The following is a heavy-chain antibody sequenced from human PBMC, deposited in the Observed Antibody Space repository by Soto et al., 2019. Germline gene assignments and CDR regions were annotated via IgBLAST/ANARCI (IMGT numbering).Heavy chain of an antibody. J-gene: IGHJ4*02. Sequence: SETLSLTCTVSGGSISSSSSYWGWIRQPPGKGLEWVGSIYYLGNTYYNPSLGSRVTISVDTSKNQFSLKLRSVTAADTAVYYCARRGYYGSGSYRIDYWGQGTLVTVSS. CDR1: GGSISSSSSY. V-gene: IGHV4-39*01. CDR2: IYYLGNT. CDR3: ARRGYYGSGSYRIDY. D-gene: IGHD3-10*01.